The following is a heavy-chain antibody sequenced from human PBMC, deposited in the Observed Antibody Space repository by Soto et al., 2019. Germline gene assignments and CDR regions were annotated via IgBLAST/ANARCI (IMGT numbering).Heavy chain of an antibody. CDR2: IYYSGST. J-gene: IGHJ3*02. CDR3: ARAGAEWSSHAFDI. CDR1: GGSISSGGYY. Sequence: QVQLPESGPGLVKPSQTLSLTCTVSGGSISSGGYYWSWIRQHPGKGLEWIGYIYYSGSTYYNPSLMRLVNISVDTSKNQFSLKLSSVTAADTAVYYCARAGAEWSSHAFDIWGQGTIVTVSS. V-gene: IGHV4-31*01. D-gene: IGHD3-3*01.